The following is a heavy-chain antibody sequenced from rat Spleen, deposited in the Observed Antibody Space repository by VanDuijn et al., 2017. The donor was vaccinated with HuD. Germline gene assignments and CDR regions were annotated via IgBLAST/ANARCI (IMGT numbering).Heavy chain of an antibody. J-gene: IGHJ4*01. CDR2: ITNSGGST. V-gene: IGHV5-27*01. D-gene: IGHD1-2*01. CDR3: TRGDYYSSYIYPYYVMDA. CDR1: GFTFNNYY. Sequence: EVQLVESGGGLVQPGRSLKLSCAASGFTFNNYYMAWVRQAPTKGLEWVASITNSGGSTYYRDSGKGRFTISRDPAQNTLYLQMNSLRSEDTATYYCTRGDYYSSYIYPYYVMDAWGQGASVTVSS.